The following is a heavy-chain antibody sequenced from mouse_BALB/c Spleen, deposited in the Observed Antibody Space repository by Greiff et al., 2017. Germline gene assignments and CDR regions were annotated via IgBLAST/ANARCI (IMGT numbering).Heavy chain of an antibody. CDR3: ARDMITTRHFDV. J-gene: IGHJ1*01. V-gene: IGHV3-2*02. CDR1: GYSITSDYA. Sequence: EVMLVESGPGLVKPSQSLSLTCTVTGYSITSDYAWNWIRQFPGNKLEWMGYISYSGSTSYNPSLKSRISITRDTSKNQFFLQLNSVTTEDTATYYCARDMITTRHFDVWGAGTTVTVSS. CDR2: ISYSGST. D-gene: IGHD2-4*01.